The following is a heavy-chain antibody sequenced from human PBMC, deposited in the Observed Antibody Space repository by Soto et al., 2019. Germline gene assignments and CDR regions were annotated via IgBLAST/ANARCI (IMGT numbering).Heavy chain of an antibody. CDR1: GGTFSSYA. V-gene: IGHV1-69*13. CDR2: IIPIFGTA. Sequence: SVMVSCKASGGTFSSYAISWVRQAPGQGLEWMGGIIPIFGTANYAQKFQGRVTITADESTSTAYMELSSLRSEDTAVYYCARGVCSSTSCYVDYYYGMDVWGQGTTVTVSS. CDR3: ARGVCSSTSCYVDYYYGMDV. D-gene: IGHD2-2*01. J-gene: IGHJ6*02.